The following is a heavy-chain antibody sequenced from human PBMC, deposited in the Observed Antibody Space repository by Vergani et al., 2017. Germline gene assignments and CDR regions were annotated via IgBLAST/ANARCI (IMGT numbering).Heavy chain of an antibody. Sequence: QVQLVESGGGLVKPGGSLRLSCAASGFTFSDYYMSWIRQAPGKGLEWVSYISSSGRTIYYADFVKGGFTISRENAKNSLYLQMNSLRAEDKAVYYCARDRVILVRSGCYYNWFDPWGQGTLVTVSS. V-gene: IGHV3-11*04. D-gene: IGHD3-10*01. J-gene: IGHJ5*02. CDR2: ISSSGRTI. CDR1: GFTFSDYY. CDR3: ARDRVILVRSGCYYNWFDP.